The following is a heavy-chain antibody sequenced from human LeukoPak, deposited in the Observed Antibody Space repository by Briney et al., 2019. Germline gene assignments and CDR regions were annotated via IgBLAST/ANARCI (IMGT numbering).Heavy chain of an antibody. D-gene: IGHD2-15*01. J-gene: IGHJ4*02. CDR3: ARVVVARFDY. CDR1: GGSISSGDYY. V-gene: IGHV4-30-4*01. CDR2: IYYSGST. Sequence: SETLSLTCTVSGGSISSGDYYWSWIRQPPGKGLEWIGYIYYSGSTYYNPSLKSRVTISVDTSKNQFSLKLSSVTAADTAVYHCARVVVARFDYWGQGTLVTVSS.